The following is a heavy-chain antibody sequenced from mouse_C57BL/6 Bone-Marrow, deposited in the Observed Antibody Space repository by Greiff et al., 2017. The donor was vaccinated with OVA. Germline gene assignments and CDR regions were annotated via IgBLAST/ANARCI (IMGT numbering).Heavy chain of an antibody. V-gene: IGHV7-1*01. CDR2: SRNKANDYTT. J-gene: IGHJ1*03. CDR3: ARDYYGSSYRDWYFDV. CDR1: GFTFSDFY. D-gene: IGHD1-1*01. Sequence: EVKLVESGGGLVQSGRSLRLSCATSGFTFSDFYMEWVRQAPGQGLEWIAASRNKANDYTTEYSASVKGRFIVSRDTSQSILYLQMNALRAEDTAIYYCARDYYGSSYRDWYFDVWGTGTTVTVSS.